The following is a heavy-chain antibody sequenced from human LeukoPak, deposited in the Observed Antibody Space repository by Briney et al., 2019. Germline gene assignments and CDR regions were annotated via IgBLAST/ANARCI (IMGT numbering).Heavy chain of an antibody. D-gene: IGHD5-24*01. J-gene: IGHJ4*02. Sequence: GGSLRLSCAASGFTFSSYGMHWVRQAPGKGLEWVAFIRYDGSNKYYADSVKGRFTISRDNSKNTLYLQMNSLRAEDTAVYYCAKEGETQRWLHPFDYWGQGTLVTVSS. V-gene: IGHV3-30*02. CDR1: GFTFSSYG. CDR2: IRYDGSNK. CDR3: AKEGETQRWLHPFDY.